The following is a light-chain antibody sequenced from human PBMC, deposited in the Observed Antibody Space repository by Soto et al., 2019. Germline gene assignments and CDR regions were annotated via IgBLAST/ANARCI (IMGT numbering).Light chain of an antibody. CDR3: QQSSNWQEVYT. Sequence: EIVLTQSPATLSLSPGERATLSCRASQSVSSYLAWYQQKPGQAPRLLIYDASNRATGIPARFSGSGSGTDFTLTISSLEPEDFAVYYCQQSSNWQEVYTFGQGNKLEIK. V-gene: IGKV3-11*01. CDR1: QSVSSY. J-gene: IGKJ2*01. CDR2: DAS.